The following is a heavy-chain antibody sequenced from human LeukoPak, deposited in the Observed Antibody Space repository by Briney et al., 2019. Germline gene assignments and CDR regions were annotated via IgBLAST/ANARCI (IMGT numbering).Heavy chain of an antibody. CDR2: IWYDGSNK. Sequence: PGRSLRLSCAASGFTFSSYGMHWVRQAPGKGLEWVAVIWYDGSNKYYADSVKGRFTISRDNSKNTLYLQMSSLRAEDTAVYYCARGKQWLVGLLDYWGQGTLVTVSS. V-gene: IGHV3-33*01. D-gene: IGHD6-19*01. CDR1: GFTFSSYG. CDR3: ARGKQWLVGLLDY. J-gene: IGHJ4*02.